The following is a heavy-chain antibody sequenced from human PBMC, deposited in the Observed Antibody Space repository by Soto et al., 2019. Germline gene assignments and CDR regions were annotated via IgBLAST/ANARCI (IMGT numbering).Heavy chain of an antibody. CDR3: ARINGGSPDF. V-gene: IGHV4-4*07. CDR2: IYISGTT. Sequence: PSETLSLTCTVSGGSMNAHFWSWIRQSAGKGLEWIGHIYISGTTMYNPSLKSRVTMSVDPPKNQLSLKLTSVTAADTDVYYCARINGGSPDFWGQGTLVTVSS. D-gene: IGHD2-15*01. J-gene: IGHJ4*02. CDR1: GGSMNAHF.